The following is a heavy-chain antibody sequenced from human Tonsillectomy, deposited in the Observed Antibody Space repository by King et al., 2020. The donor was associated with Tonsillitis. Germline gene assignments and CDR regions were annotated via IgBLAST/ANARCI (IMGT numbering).Heavy chain of an antibody. D-gene: IGHD5-18*01. CDR2: IYSGGST. CDR1: GFTVSSNY. J-gene: IGHJ3*02. CDR3: ARDSSRIQLWSRHAFDI. Sequence: EVQLVESGGGLIQPGGSLRLSCAASGFTVSSNYMSWVRQAPGKGLEWVSVIYSGGSTYYADSVKGRFTISRDNSKNTLYLQMNSLRAEDTAVYYCARDSSRIQLWSRHAFDIWGQGTMVTVSS. V-gene: IGHV3-53*01.